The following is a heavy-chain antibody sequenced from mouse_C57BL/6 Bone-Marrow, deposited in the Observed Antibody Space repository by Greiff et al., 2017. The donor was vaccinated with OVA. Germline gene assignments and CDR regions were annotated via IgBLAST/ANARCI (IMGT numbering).Heavy chain of an antibody. J-gene: IGHJ4*01. Sequence: VKPGASVTMSCKPSGYTFTDCYMTWVKLSHGKILEWIGVLDHYIGGTSYNQTFKGKATLTVDMSSSTAYMELNSLTSENSAVYYCDYAEGFYNARDYGGQGTPVTVSS. CDR3: DYAEGFYNARDY. CDR1: GYTFTDCY. V-gene: IGHV1-19*01. D-gene: IGHD2-4*01. CDR2: LDHYIGGT.